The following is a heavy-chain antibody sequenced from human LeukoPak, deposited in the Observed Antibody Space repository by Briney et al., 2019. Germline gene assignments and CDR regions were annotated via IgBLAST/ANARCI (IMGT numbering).Heavy chain of an antibody. CDR2: IYRTGSS. J-gene: IGHJ3*01. CDR3: ARGGGLFDV. V-gene: IGHV4-61*02. CDR1: GVFGGSISSSTHY. Sequence: SQTLSLTCTVSGVFGGSISSSTHYYSWIRQTAGRGLEWIGRIYRTGSSNYNPSLKSRASMSVDTSKNQFSLKLNSVTAADTAVYYCARGGGLFDVWGQGTKVTVSS. D-gene: IGHD3-10*01.